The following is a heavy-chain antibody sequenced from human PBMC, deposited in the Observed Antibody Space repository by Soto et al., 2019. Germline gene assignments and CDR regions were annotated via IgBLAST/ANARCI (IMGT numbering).Heavy chain of an antibody. CDR1: GGSFSGYY. D-gene: IGHD2-2*01. J-gene: IGHJ4*02. V-gene: IGHV4-34*01. Sequence: ETLSLTCAVYGGSFSGYYWSWIRQPPGKGLEWIGEINHSGSTNYNPSLKSRVTISVDTSKNQFSLKLSSVTAADTAVYYCARGGYCSSTSCYHFDYWGQGTLVTVSS. CDR3: ARGGYCSSTSCYHFDY. CDR2: INHSGST.